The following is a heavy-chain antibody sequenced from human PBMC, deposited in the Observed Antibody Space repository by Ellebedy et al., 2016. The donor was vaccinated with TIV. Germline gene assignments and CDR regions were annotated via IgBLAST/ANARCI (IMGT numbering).Heavy chain of an antibody. CDR3: ASSLMENEAVAGTAFFQY. D-gene: IGHD6-19*01. V-gene: IGHV3-21*01. CDR2: ISSSSSYI. Sequence: PGGSLRLSCEASGFTFSNYAMSWVRQAPGKGLEWVSSISSSSSYIYYADSVKGRFTISRDNAKNSLYLQMNSLRAEDTAVYYCASSLMENEAVAGTAFFQYWGQGTLVTVSS. CDR1: GFTFSNYA. J-gene: IGHJ1*01.